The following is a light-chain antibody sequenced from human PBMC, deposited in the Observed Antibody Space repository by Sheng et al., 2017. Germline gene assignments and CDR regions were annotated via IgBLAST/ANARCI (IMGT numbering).Light chain of an antibody. CDR1: QSVTSN. V-gene: IGKV3D-15*01. CDR3: QHYDYWPFS. Sequence: EIVMTQSPATLSVSPGERVTLSCRASQSVTSNLAWYQQKPGQAPRLLIYGASTRATGIPARFSGSGFGTDFTLTISSLQSEDFAVYYCQHYDYWPFSFGQGSNLEI. J-gene: IGKJ2*03. CDR2: GAS.